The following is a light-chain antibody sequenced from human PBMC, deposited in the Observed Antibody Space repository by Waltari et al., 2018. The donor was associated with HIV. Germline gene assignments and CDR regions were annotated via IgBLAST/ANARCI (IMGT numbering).Light chain of an antibody. V-gene: IGKV3-11*01. CDR1: QSVSTY. J-gene: IGKJ5*01. CDR3: HQRSDWPFT. CDR2: GAS. Sequence: EIVLTQSPATLSLAPAERATPSCRASQSVSTYLAWYQQKPGQAPRLLIYGASSRATGIPARFSGSGSGTDFTLTISSLEPGDFGVYYCHQRSDWPFTFGQGTRLEIK.